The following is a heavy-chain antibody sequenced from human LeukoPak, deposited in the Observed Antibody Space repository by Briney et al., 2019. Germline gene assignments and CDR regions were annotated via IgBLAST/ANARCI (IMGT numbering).Heavy chain of an antibody. CDR2: IYYSGST. Sequence: SETLSLTCTVSGGSISTYYWSWIRQPPGKGLEWIGYIYYSGSTYYNPSLKSRVTISVDTSKNQFSLKLSSVTAADTAVYYCAREGVPALLDYWGQGTLVTVSS. CDR3: AREGVPALLDY. CDR1: GGSISTYY. V-gene: IGHV4-59*12. J-gene: IGHJ4*02. D-gene: IGHD2-2*01.